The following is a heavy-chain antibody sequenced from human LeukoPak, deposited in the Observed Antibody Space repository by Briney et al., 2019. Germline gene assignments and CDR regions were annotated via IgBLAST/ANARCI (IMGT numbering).Heavy chain of an antibody. V-gene: IGHV3-7*03. J-gene: IGHJ4*02. D-gene: IGHD3-3*01. CDR1: GFTFGKYW. CDR3: ARDQYDTWSRRGNFDS. CDR2: IKLDGSEK. Sequence: GGSLRLSCVASGFTFGKYWMSWVRQAPGKGLEWVANIKLDGSEKNYVDSVKGRFTISRDNTKNSLYLQMNSLRVGDTAVFYCARDQYDTWSRRGNFDSWGQGTLVIVSS.